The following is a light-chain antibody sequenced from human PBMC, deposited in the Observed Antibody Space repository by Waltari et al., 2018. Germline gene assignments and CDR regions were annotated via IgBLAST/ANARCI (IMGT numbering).Light chain of an antibody. CDR2: DVN. CDR1: SSDIGAYNF. Sequence: QSALTQPDSVSGSPGQSITISCTGTSSDIGAYNFVPWYPKHPGKAPKVMIYDVNNRPSGVSSRFSGSKSGNTASLTISGLQAEDEADYYCSSYTTGSTRYVFGSGTKVTVL. CDR3: SSYTTGSTRYV. J-gene: IGLJ1*01. V-gene: IGLV2-14*03.